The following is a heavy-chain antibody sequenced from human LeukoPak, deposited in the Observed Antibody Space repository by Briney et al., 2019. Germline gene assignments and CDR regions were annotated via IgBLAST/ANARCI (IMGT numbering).Heavy chain of an antibody. J-gene: IGHJ3*02. Sequence: PGGSLRLSCAASGFTFSSYSMNWVRQAPGKGLEWVSSISSSSSYIYYADSVKGRFTISRDNTKNSLYLQMNSLRAEDTAVYYCARSAIESDAFDIWGQGTMVTVSS. D-gene: IGHD5-18*01. V-gene: IGHV3-21*01. CDR3: ARSAIESDAFDI. CDR2: ISSSSSYI. CDR1: GFTFSSYS.